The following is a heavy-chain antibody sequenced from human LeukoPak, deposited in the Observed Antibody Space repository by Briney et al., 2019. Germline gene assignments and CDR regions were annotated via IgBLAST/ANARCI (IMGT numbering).Heavy chain of an antibody. Sequence: GGSLRLSCAASGFTFSSYGTHWVRQAPGKGLEWVAFIRYDGSNKYYADSVKGRFTISRDNSKNTLYLQMNSLRAEDTAVYYCAKDLGSSGWYLFDYWGQGTLVTVSS. D-gene: IGHD6-19*01. V-gene: IGHV3-30*02. CDR3: AKDLGSSGWYLFDY. CDR2: IRYDGSNK. J-gene: IGHJ4*02. CDR1: GFTFSSYG.